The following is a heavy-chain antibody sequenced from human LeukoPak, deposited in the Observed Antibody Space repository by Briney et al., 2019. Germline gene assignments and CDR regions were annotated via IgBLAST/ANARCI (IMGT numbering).Heavy chain of an antibody. J-gene: IGHJ4*02. D-gene: IGHD6-19*01. Sequence: GGSLRLSCAASGFTFDNYAMHWVRQAPMKGLEWVASINWRSDEIGYADSVKGRFTISRDNAKNSLYLQMNSLRAEDTVLYYCAREKYSSGWKSFDYWGQGTLVTVSS. CDR3: AREKYSSGWKSFDY. V-gene: IGHV3-9*01. CDR2: INWRSDEI. CDR1: GFTFDNYA.